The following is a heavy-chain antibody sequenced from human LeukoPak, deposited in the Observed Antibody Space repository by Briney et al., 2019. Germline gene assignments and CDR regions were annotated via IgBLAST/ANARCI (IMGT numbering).Heavy chain of an antibody. V-gene: IGHV6-1*01. D-gene: IGHD6-19*01. J-gene: IGHJ4*02. Sequence: SQTLSLTCAISGDSVSSNTAAWIWIRQSPSRGLEWLGRTYYLSKWYDDYAVSVKSRITINPDTSKNQFSLQLNSVTPEDTAVYYCARDTGYSSGWYMYYFDYWGQGTLVTVSS. CDR1: GDSVSSNTAA. CDR3: ARDTGYSSGWYMYYFDY. CDR2: TYYLSKWYD.